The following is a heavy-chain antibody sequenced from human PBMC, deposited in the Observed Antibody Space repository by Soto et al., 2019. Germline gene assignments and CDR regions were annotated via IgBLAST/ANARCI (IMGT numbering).Heavy chain of an antibody. CDR2: INHSGST. CDR1: GGSFSGYY. V-gene: IGHV4-34*01. CDR3: ARGRPVLLWFGESACFDY. J-gene: IGHJ4*02. Sequence: QVQLQQWGAGLLKPSETLSLTCAVYGGSFSGYYWSWIRQPPGKGLEWIGEINHSGSTNYNPSLKSRVTISVDTSKNQFSLKLSSVTAADTAVYYCARGRPVLLWFGESACFDYWGQGTLVTVSS. D-gene: IGHD3-10*01.